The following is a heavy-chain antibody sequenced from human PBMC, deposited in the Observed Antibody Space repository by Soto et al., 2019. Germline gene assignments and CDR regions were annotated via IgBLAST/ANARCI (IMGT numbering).Heavy chain of an antibody. CDR1: GFTFGDSN. V-gene: IGHV3-73*01. Sequence: SLRLSRAASGFTFGDSNLQCVRQASGKGLEWLGRIGGKGETYATTYAASVKGRFTISRDDSKKTAYLQMNNLESEDTAVYYCSRDDSDWFFNWGRGTLVTVSP. CDR2: IGGKGETYAT. J-gene: IGHJ4*02. CDR3: SRDDSDWFFN. D-gene: IGHD3-9*01.